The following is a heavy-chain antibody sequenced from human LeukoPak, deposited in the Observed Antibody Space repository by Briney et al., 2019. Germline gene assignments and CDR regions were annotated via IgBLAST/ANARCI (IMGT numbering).Heavy chain of an antibody. CDR3: ARDRAVQLWLGPNYYYYGMDV. CDR2: INPSGGST. D-gene: IGHD5-18*01. V-gene: IGHV1-46*01. CDR1: GYTFTSYY. J-gene: IGHJ6*02. Sequence: GASVKVSCKASGYTFTSYYMHWVRQAPGQGLEWMGIINPSGGSTSYAQKFQGRVTMTRDTSTSTVYMELSSLRSEDTAVYYCARDRAVQLWLGPNYYYYGMDVWGQGTTVTVSS.